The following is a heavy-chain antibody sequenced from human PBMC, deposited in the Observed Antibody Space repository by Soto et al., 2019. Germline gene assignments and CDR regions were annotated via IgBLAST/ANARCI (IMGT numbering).Heavy chain of an antibody. CDR3: ARPSGSYGDYAWSLKY. CDR1: GYPFTGYS. D-gene: IGHD4-17*01. J-gene: IGHJ4*02. V-gene: IGHV1-18*01. Sequence: QVQLVQSGAEVKKPGASVKVSCKASGYPFTGYSVAWVRQAPGQGLEWMGWISAYSGDTYYAQRFQDRLSMTTDASTSTAYMELRSIRSDDTAVYYCARPSGSYGDYAWSLKYWGQGTLGTVTS. CDR2: ISAYSGDT.